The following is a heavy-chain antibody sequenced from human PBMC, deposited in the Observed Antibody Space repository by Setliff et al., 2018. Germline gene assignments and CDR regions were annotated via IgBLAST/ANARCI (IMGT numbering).Heavy chain of an antibody. CDR2: VFTATDDT. V-gene: IGHV1-2*06. CDR3: VRQDILTGNYAFDY. CDR1: GYSFTKYF. D-gene: IGHD3-9*01. J-gene: IGHJ4*02. Sequence: ASVKVSCKTSGYSFTKYFLHWVRQAPGQGLEWMGRVFTATDDTQFRTEFQGRVSVTRDTSMSTTYMELSGLRSDDTAVYYCVRQDILTGNYAFDYWGQGTLGHRLL.